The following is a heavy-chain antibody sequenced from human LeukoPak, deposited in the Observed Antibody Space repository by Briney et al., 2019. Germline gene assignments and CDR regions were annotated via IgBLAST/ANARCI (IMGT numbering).Heavy chain of an antibody. CDR3: AREYYYDSSGYGFDY. V-gene: IGHV3-30-3*01. Sequence: GGSLRLSWVASGFTFSSYAMHWVRQAPGKGLEWVAVISYDGSNKYYADSVKGRFTISRDNSKNTLYLQMNSLRAEDTAVYYCAREYYYDSSGYGFDYWGQGTLVTVSS. CDR2: ISYDGSNK. D-gene: IGHD3-22*01. J-gene: IGHJ4*02. CDR1: GFTFSSYA.